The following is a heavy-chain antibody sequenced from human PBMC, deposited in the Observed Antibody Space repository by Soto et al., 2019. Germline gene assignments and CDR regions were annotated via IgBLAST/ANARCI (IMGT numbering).Heavy chain of an antibody. Sequence: EGSVRVSCVDLGFTFSSYGMHWVRQAPGKGLEWVAVISYDGRNKYYADAVKGRFTISRDNSKNTLYLQMSSLRAEDTAVYYCVKDGSSGWPYFYDMDVWGQGTTVTVSS. CDR2: ISYDGRNK. CDR1: GFTFSSYG. J-gene: IGHJ6*02. V-gene: IGHV3-30*18. CDR3: VKDGSSGWPYFYDMDV. D-gene: IGHD6-19*01.